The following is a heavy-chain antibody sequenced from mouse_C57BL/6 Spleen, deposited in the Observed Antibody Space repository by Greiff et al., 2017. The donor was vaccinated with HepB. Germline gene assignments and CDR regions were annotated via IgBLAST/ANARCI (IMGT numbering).Heavy chain of an antibody. J-gene: IGHJ4*01. CDR2: INPGSGGT. V-gene: IGHV1-54*01. D-gene: IGHD3-2*01. Sequence: VQLQQSGAELVRPGTSVKVSCKASGYAFTNYLIEWVKQRPGQGLEWIGVINPGSGGTNYNEKFKGKATLTADKSSSTAYMQLSSLTSEDSAVYFCAREDSSLYYAMDYWGQGTSVTVSS. CDR1: GYAFTNYL. CDR3: AREDSSLYYAMDY.